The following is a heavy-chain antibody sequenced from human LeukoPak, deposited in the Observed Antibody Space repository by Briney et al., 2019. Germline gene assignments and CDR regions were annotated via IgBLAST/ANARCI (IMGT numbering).Heavy chain of an antibody. J-gene: IGHJ4*02. CDR3: ARGEAVWVVAATPFDY. CDR1: GGTFTSYA. V-gene: IGHV1-69*05. Sequence: SVKVSCKASGGTFTSYAISWVRQAPGQGLEWMGRIIPIFGTANYAQKFQGRVTITTDESTSTAYMELSSLRSEDTAVYYCARGEAVWVVAATPFDYWGQGTLVTVSS. CDR2: IIPIFGTA. D-gene: IGHD2-15*01.